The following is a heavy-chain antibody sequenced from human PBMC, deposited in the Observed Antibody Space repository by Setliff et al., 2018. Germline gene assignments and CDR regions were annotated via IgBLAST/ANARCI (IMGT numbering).Heavy chain of an antibody. CDR2: IFTNGEMT. CDR3: ARGQDNYGDYGSSFDH. CDR1: GYTLISRY. J-gene: IGHJ4*02. D-gene: IGHD4-17*01. Sequence: ASVKVSCKASGYTLISRYIHWVRQAPGQGLEWMGIIFTNGEMTYIAQKFQGRVTMTKDVSASTVYMELSSLRSEDTSVYYCARGQDNYGDYGSSFDHWGQGTPVTVSS. V-gene: IGHV1-46*01.